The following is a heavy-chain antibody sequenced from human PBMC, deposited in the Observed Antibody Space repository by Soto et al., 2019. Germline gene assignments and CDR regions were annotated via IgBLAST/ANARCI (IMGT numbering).Heavy chain of an antibody. J-gene: IGHJ4*02. Sequence: QVQLVESGGGVVQPGRSLRLSCAVSGFTFSNYGMNWVRQAPGKGLEWVAVISYEGSNKYYADSVKGRFTISRDNSKNTLYLQMNSLRVEDTAVYFCASTPYXRPSYWGQGTXVT. CDR2: ISYEGSNK. CDR1: GFTFSNYG. V-gene: IGHV3-30*03. CDR3: ASTPYXRPSY. D-gene: IGHD3-3*01.